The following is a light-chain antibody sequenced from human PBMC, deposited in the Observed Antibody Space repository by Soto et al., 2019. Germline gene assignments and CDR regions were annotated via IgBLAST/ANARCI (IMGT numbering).Light chain of an antibody. J-gene: IGLJ1*01. Sequence: QSALTQPASVSGSPGQSITVSCTGTSSDVGYYDYVSWYQHHPGKAPKLIIYDVSDRPSGVSNRFSGSKSGNTASLTISGLQTEDEADYYRSSYTRSSAYVFGTGTKLTVL. CDR1: SSDVGYYDY. V-gene: IGLV2-14*03. CDR3: SSYTRSSAYV. CDR2: DVS.